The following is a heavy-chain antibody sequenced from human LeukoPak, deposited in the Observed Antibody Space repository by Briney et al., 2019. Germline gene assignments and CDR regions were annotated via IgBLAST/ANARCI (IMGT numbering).Heavy chain of an antibody. CDR2: IYYSGST. D-gene: IGHD3-10*01. CDR1: GGSISSSSYY. Sequence: SETLSLTCTVSGGSISSSSYYWSWIRQHPGKGLEWIGYIYYSGSTYYNPSLKSRVTISVDTSKNQFSLKLSSVTAADTAVYYCARGPWGYRFGELLPIDYWGQGTLVTVSS. CDR3: ARGPWGYRFGELLPIDY. V-gene: IGHV4-31*03. J-gene: IGHJ4*02.